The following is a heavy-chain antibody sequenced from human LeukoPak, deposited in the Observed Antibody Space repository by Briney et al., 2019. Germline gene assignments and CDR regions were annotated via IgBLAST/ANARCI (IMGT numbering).Heavy chain of an antibody. CDR3: ARASGNTYGGYYFDS. D-gene: IGHD5-18*01. CDR1: GGSISSYS. V-gene: IGHV4-59*01. Sequence: KASETPSLTCTVSGGSISSYSWGCVRQPPGKGLEWIGHFFYSGSTNYNPSLKSRVTISVDTSKNQFSLKLSSVTAADAAVYYCARASGNTYGGYYFDSWGQGTLVTVSS. J-gene: IGHJ4*02. CDR2: FFYSGST.